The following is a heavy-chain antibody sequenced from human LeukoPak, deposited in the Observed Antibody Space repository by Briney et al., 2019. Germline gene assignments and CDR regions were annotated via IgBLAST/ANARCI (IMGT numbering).Heavy chain of an antibody. V-gene: IGHV3-53*01. CDR2: IYSGGST. D-gene: IGHD3-16*02. Sequence: GGSLRLSCAASGFTVSSNYMSWVRQAPGKGLEWVSVIYSGGSTYYADSVKGRFTISRDNSKNTLYLQMNSLRAEDTAVYYCAKDLVADYYYYMDVWGKGTTVTVSS. J-gene: IGHJ6*03. CDR1: GFTVSSNY. CDR3: AKDLVADYYYYMDV.